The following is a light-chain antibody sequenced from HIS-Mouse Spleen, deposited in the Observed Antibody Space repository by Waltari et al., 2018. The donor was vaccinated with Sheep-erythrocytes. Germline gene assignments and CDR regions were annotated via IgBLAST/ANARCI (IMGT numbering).Light chain of an antibody. Sequence: QSALTQPASVSGSPGQSITISCTGTSSHVGSYNLVSWYQQHPGKAPNLMIYEGSKRPSGVSRGFSGSTSGNTASLTISGLQAEDEADYYCCSYAGSSTPWVFGGGTKLTVL. CDR2: EGS. CDR1: SSHVGSYNL. J-gene: IGLJ3*02. V-gene: IGLV2-23*01. CDR3: CSYAGSSTPWV.